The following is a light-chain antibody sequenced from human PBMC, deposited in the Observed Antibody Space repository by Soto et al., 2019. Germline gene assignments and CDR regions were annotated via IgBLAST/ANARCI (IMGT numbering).Light chain of an antibody. CDR2: GAS. V-gene: IGKV3-15*01. CDR1: QSVSSN. CDR3: QQYNNWPPA. J-gene: IGKJ5*01. Sequence: IVLTQSPGTLSLSPGEGATLSCRASQSVSSNLAWYQQKPGQAPRLLIYGASTRATGIPARFSGSGSGTEFTLTISSLQSEDFAVYYCQQYNNWPPAFGQGTRLEI.